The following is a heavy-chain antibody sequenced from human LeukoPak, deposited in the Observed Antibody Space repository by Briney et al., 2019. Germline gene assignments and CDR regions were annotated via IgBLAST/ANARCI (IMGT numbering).Heavy chain of an antibody. J-gene: IGHJ6*03. CDR1: GYTFTSYG. V-gene: IGHV1-18*01. D-gene: IGHD3-10*01. CDR3: ARSTVATMVRGVSGGYYYYMDV. Sequence: ASVKVSCKASGYTFTSYGITWVRQAPGQGLEGMGWISAYNGNTNYAQKLQGRVTMTTDTSTSTAYMELRSLRSDDTAVYYCARSTVATMVRGVSGGYYYYMDVWGKGTTVTISS. CDR2: ISAYNGNT.